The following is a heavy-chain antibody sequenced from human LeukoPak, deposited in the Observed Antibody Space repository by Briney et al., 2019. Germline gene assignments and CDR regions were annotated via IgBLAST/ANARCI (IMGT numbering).Heavy chain of an antibody. CDR3: AKPPYSNSMYYYGMDV. J-gene: IGHJ6*02. D-gene: IGHD4-4*01. CDR1: GFTFISYA. Sequence: GSLSLSCAASGFTFISYAMSWVRQAPGKGLEWVSAISGSGGSTYYADSVKGRFTISRDNSKNTLYLQMNSLRAEDTAVYYCAKPPYSNSMYYYGMDVWGQGTTVTVSS. V-gene: IGHV3-23*01. CDR2: ISGSGGST.